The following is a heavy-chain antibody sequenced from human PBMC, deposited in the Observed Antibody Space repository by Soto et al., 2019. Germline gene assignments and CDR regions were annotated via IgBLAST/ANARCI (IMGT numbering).Heavy chain of an antibody. V-gene: IGHV3-23*01. Sequence: GGSLRLSCAASGFTVSSYSMSWVRQAPGKGLEWVSAISGSGGSTHDADTVKGLFTMSRDNSKNTLYLHMNSLRAEDTDVYYCAKQDDFWSGYTYYYYMDVWGKGTTVTVSS. D-gene: IGHD3-3*01. CDR1: GFTVSSYS. CDR2: ISGSGGST. CDR3: AKQDDFWSGYTYYYYMDV. J-gene: IGHJ6*03.